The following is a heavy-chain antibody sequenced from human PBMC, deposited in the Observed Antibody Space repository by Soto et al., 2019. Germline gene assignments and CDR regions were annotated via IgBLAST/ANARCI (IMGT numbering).Heavy chain of an antibody. V-gene: IGHV1-69*02. D-gene: IGHD2-15*01. J-gene: IGHJ4*02. CDR1: GGTFSSYT. CDR2: IIPILGIA. CDR3: ASGGCSGGSCKPDY. Sequence: QVQLVQSGAEVKKPGSSVKVSCKASGGTFSSYTISWVRQAPGQGLEWMGRIIPILGIANYAQKFQGRVTITADKSTSTAYMELSCLRSEDTAVYYCASGGCSGGSCKPDYWGQGTLVTVSS.